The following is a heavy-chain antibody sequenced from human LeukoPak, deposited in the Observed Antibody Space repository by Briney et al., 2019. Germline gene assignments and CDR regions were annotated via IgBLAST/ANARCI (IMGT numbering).Heavy chain of an antibody. CDR3: AASTTAYYDILTGYYNLHYYYMDV. J-gene: IGHJ6*03. CDR1: GFTFSCYA. CDR2: ISGSGGST. V-gene: IGHV3-23*01. D-gene: IGHD3-9*01. Sequence: GGSLRLSCAASGFTFSCYAMSWVRQAPGKGLEWVSAISGSGGSTYYADSVKGRFTISRDNSKNTLYLQMNSLRAEDTAVYYCAASTTAYYDILTGYYNLHYYYMDVWGKGTTVTVSS.